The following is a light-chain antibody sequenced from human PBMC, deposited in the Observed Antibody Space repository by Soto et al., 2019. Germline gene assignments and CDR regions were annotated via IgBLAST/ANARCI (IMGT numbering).Light chain of an antibody. V-gene: IGKV3-11*01. J-gene: IGKJ1*01. Sequence: EIVLTQSPATLSLSPGERATLSCRASQSVSSYLAGYQQKPGQAPRLLIYDSSNRAAGIPARFSGSGSGTDFTLTISSLEPEDFAVYYWQQRSNWPRTFGQGTKVEIK. CDR3: QQRSNWPRT. CDR2: DSS. CDR1: QSVSSY.